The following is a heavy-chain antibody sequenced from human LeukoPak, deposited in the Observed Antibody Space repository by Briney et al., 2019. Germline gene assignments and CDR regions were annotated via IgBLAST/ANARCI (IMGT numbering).Heavy chain of an antibody. CDR2: ISSSSSYI. CDR1: GFTFSSYS. CDR3: ARPSYEENYYYYMDV. V-gene: IGHV3-21*01. D-gene: IGHD5-12*01. J-gene: IGHJ6*03. Sequence: PGGSLRLSCAASGFTFSSYSMNWVRQAPGKGLEWVSSISSSSSYIYYADSVKGRFTISRDNAKNSLYLQMNSLRAEDTAVYYCARPSYEENYYYYMDVWGKGTTVTVSS.